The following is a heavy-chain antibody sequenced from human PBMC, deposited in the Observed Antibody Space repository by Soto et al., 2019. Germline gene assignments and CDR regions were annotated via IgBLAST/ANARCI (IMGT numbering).Heavy chain of an antibody. CDR2: IIPMFGTA. CDR3: ARDGATYCGGDCYRYFFYGLDV. CDR1: GGTFINHA. D-gene: IGHD2-21*02. V-gene: IGHV1-69*01. J-gene: IGHJ6*02. Sequence: QVQLVQSGAEVKKPGSSVKISCKASGGTFINHAFSWVRQAPGQGLEWMGGIIPMFGTADYSQKFQGRVTITAEESTTTAHMELSSLRSDDSAVYYCARDGATYCGGDCYRYFFYGLDVWGQGTTVTVSS.